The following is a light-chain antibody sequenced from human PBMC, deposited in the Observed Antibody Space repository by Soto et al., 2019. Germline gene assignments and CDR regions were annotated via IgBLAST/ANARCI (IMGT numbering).Light chain of an antibody. CDR3: QQYGNSFRT. V-gene: IGKV3-20*01. Sequence: EIVLTQSPGTLSLSPGERATLSCRASQSVSSSYLAWYQQKPGQAPRLLIYAASSRATYIPDRFSGSGSGTDFTLTISRLEPEDFVVYYCQQYGNSFRTFGQGTKVEIK. J-gene: IGKJ1*01. CDR1: QSVSSSY. CDR2: AAS.